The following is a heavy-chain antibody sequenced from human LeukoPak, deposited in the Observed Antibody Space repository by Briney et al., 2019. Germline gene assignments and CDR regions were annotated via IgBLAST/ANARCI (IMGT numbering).Heavy chain of an antibody. Sequence: ASVKVSCKASGYIFTDYYLHWVRQAPGQGLEWMGWIKPESGRTHYAQKFQGGVTMTRDTSISTAYMELSRLRSDDTALYYCARLTIGDYGDRESGFDYWGQGTLVTVSS. V-gene: IGHV1-2*02. CDR3: ARLTIGDYGDRESGFDY. CDR2: IKPESGRT. J-gene: IGHJ4*02. CDR1: GYIFTDYY. D-gene: IGHD4-17*01.